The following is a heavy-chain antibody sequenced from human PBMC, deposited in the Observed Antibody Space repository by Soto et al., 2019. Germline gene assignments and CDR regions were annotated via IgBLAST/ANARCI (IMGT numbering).Heavy chain of an antibody. CDR1: GGTFSSYA. Sequence: VASVKVSCKASGGTFSSYAISWVRQAPGQGLEWMGGIIPIFGTANYAQKFQGRVTITADESTSTAYMELSSLRSEDTAVYYCARVRDSGYESYDYWGQGTLVTVSS. CDR3: ARVRDSGYESYDY. V-gene: IGHV1-69*13. J-gene: IGHJ4*02. D-gene: IGHD5-12*01. CDR2: IIPIFGTA.